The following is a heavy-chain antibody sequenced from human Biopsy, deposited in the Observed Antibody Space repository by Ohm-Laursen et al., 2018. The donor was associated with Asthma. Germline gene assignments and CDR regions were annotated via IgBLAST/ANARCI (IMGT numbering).Heavy chain of an antibody. V-gene: IGHV3-9*01. D-gene: IGHD3-22*01. CDR2: ISWNSGNI. J-gene: IGHJ4*01. Sequence: SLRPSCAASGFSFDDCAMHWVRQAPGKGLEWVSSISWNSGNIDYADSVKGRFTISRDNAKNSLYLQMQSLRPEDTAFYYCAKSADYYDSTDYLDFWGRGTLVTVSS. CDR3: AKSADYYDSTDYLDF. CDR1: GFSFDDCA.